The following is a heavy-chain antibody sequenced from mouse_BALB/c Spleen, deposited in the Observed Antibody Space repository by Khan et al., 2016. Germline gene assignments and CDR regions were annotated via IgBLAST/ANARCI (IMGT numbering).Heavy chain of an antibody. D-gene: IGHD2-4*01. CDR1: GYTFTDYS. CDR3: ARLITPYYYAMDD. V-gene: IGHV9-2-1*01. J-gene: IGHJ4*01. CDR2: INTETGEP. Sequence: QIQLVQSGPELKKPGETVKISCKASGYTFTDYSMHWVKQAPGKGLKWMGWINTETGEPTYADDFKGRFAFSLETSASTAYLQINNLKNEDTATYFCARLITPYYYAMDDWGQGTSVTVSS.